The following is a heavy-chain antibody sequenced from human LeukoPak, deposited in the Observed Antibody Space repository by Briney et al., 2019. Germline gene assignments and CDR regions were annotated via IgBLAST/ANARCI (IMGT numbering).Heavy chain of an antibody. CDR2: ISGSGGST. Sequence: GGSLRLSCAASGFTFSSYAMSRVRQAPGKGLEWVSAISGSGGSTYCADSVKGRFTISRDNSKNTLYLQMNSLRAEDTAVYYCASQALAARPYTYWGQGTLVTVSS. D-gene: IGHD6-6*01. CDR3: ASQALAARPYTY. V-gene: IGHV3-23*01. J-gene: IGHJ4*02. CDR1: GFTFSSYA.